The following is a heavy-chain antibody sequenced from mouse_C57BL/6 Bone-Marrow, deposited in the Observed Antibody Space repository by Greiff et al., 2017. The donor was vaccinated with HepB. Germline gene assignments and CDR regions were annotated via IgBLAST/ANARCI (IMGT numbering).Heavy chain of an antibody. CDR1: GYSITSGYY. J-gene: IGHJ1*03. Sequence: EESGPGLVKPSQSLSLTCSVTGYSITSGYYWNWIRQFPGNKLEWMGYISYDGSNNYNPSLKNRISITRDTSKNQFFLKLNSVTTEDTATYYCARGTVVARYFDVWGTGTTVTVSS. CDR2: ISYDGSN. CDR3: ARGTVVARYFDV. D-gene: IGHD1-1*01. V-gene: IGHV3-6*01.